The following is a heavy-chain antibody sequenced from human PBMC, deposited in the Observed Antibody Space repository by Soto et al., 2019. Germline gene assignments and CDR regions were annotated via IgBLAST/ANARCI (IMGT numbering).Heavy chain of an antibody. Sequence: QVQLVQSGAEVKKPGASVKVSCKASGYTFTSYGISWVRQAPGQGLEWMGWISAYNGNTKSAQRLQGRATMTTDTSMSTAYMELRSLRSDDKAVYSCARRALPMDVWGQGTTVSVSS. V-gene: IGHV1-18*01. CDR2: ISAYNGNT. CDR1: GYTFTSYG. CDR3: ARRALPMDV. J-gene: IGHJ6*02.